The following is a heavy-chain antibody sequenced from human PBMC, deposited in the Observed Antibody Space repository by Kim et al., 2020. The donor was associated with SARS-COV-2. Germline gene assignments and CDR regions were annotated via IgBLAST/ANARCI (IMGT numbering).Heavy chain of an antibody. V-gene: IGHV3-30*01. CDR2: NK. CDR3: ARGAEHYFDY. J-gene: IGHJ4*02. Sequence: NKDYADSVKGRFTISKDNSKNTLYLQMNSRRAEDTAVYYCARGAEHYFDYWGQGTLVTVSS.